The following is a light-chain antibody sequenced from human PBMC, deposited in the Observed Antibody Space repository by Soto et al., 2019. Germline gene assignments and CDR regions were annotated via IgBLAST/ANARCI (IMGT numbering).Light chain of an antibody. CDR1: SSDVGGYNY. J-gene: IGLJ1*01. V-gene: IGLV2-8*01. CDR2: EVT. Sequence: QSVLTQPPSASGSPGQSVTISCTGTSSDVGGYNYVSWYQHHPGKAPKLMIYEVTKRPSGVPDRFSGSKSGNTASLTVSGLQAEDEADYYCSSFAGSDNFVFHDVFGTGTKLTVL. CDR3: SSFAGSDNFVFHDV.